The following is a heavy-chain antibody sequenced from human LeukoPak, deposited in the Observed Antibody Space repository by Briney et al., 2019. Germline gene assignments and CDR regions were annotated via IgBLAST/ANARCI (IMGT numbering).Heavy chain of an antibody. J-gene: IGHJ4*02. CDR1: GYSFTSYW. D-gene: IGHD3-22*01. CDR2: IYPGDSDT. Sequence: GESLKISXKGSGYSFTSYWIGWVRQMPGKGLEWMGIIYPGDSDTRYSPSFQGQVTISADKSISTAYLRWSSLKASDTAMYYCARTSTYDSSGSAGDYWGPGTLVTVSS. CDR3: ARTSTYDSSGSAGDY. V-gene: IGHV5-51*01.